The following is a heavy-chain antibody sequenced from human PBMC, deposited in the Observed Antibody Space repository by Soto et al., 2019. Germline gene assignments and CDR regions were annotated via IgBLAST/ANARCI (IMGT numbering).Heavy chain of an antibody. J-gene: IGHJ4*02. D-gene: IGHD2-2*01. CDR1: GFIFSNYY. Sequence: GGTLRLSCAVAGFIFSNYYTNWVRLAPGKGLEWVSSIFSSGSYLYSADSVKGRFTVSRDNAKNSVFLQMNSLRAEDTAVYYCAAYCRNPSCYWRYYWGKGTRGTVAS. CDR2: IFSSGSYL. CDR3: AAYCRNPSCYWRYY. V-gene: IGHV3-21*06.